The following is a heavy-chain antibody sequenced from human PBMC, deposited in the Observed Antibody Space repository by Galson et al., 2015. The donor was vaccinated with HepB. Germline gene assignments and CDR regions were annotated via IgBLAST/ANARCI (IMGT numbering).Heavy chain of an antibody. D-gene: IGHD3-9*01. CDR3: AKDKNPRYDILTGYSGFVLDY. CDR2: ISGSGGST. J-gene: IGHJ4*02. V-gene: IGHV3-23*01. CDR1: GFTFSTYA. Sequence: SLRLSCAASGFTFSTYAMSWVRQAPGKGLEWVSGISGSGGSTYYAVSVKGRLTISRDNSKNTVYMQMNSLRAEDTAVYYCAKDKNPRYDILTGYSGFVLDYWGQGTLVTVSS.